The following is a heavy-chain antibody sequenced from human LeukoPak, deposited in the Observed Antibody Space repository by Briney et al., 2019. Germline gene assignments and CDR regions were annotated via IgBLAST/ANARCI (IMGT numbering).Heavy chain of an antibody. CDR2: MNPNSGNT. CDR3: ARGLRFRVYYYYMDV. Sequence: ASVKVSCKASGYTFTSYDINWVRQATGQGLEWMGWMNPNSGNTGYAQKFQGRVTITRNTSISTAYMELSCLRSEDTAVYYCARGLRFRVYYYYMDVWGKGTTVTVSS. V-gene: IGHV1-8*03. D-gene: IGHD3-3*01. CDR1: GYTFTSYD. J-gene: IGHJ6*03.